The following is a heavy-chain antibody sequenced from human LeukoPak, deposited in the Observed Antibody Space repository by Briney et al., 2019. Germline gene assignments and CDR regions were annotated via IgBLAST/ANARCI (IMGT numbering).Heavy chain of an antibody. CDR3: ARDLRDCSGGSCRRGGYFDY. Sequence: SETLSLTCTVSGGSISSYYWSWIWQPPGKGLEWIGYIYYSGSTNYNPSLKSRVTISVDTSKNQFSLKLSSVTAADTAVYYCARDLRDCSGGSCRRGGYFDYWGQGTLVTVSS. CDR2: IYYSGST. D-gene: IGHD2-15*01. J-gene: IGHJ4*02. CDR1: GGSISSYY. V-gene: IGHV4-59*01.